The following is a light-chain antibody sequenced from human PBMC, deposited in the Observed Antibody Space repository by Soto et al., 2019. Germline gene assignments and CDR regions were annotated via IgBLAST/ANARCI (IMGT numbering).Light chain of an antibody. V-gene: IGLV2-14*01. CDR3: SSYTSSSILYV. Sequence: QSVLTQPASVSGSPGQSITISCTGTSSDVGGYNYVSWYQQHPGKAPKLMIYDVSNRPSGVSNRFSGSKSGNTASLTISGLQAEDEADYYCSSYTSSSILYVFGTGNEVTVL. CDR2: DVS. CDR1: SSDVGGYNY. J-gene: IGLJ1*01.